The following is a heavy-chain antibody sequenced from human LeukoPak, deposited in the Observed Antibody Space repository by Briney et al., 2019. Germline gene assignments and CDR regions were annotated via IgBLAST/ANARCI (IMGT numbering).Heavy chain of an antibody. V-gene: IGHV3-66*01. D-gene: IGHD3-10*01. CDR2: IYSGGST. CDR1: GFTVSSNY. CDR3: ATDLWFGEFTYYYGMDV. Sequence: GGSLRLSGAASGFTVSSNYMSWVRQAPGKGLEWVSVIYSGGSTYYADSVKGRFTISRDNSKNTLYLQMNSLRAEDTAVYYCATDLWFGEFTYYYGMDVWGQGTTVTVSS. J-gene: IGHJ6*02.